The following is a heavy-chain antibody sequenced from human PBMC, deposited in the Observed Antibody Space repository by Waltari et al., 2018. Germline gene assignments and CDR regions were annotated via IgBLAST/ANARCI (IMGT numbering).Heavy chain of an antibody. CDR3: ARDGESGFDY. V-gene: IGHV3-48*04. J-gene: IGHJ4*02. D-gene: IGHD2-21*01. CDR2: ISSSSSTI. CDR1: GFTFSSYS. Sequence: EVQLVESGGGLVQPGGSLRLSCAASGFTFSSYSMNWVRQAPGKGLEWVSYISSSSSTIDYAYSVKGRFTISRDNATNSLYLQMNSLRAEDTAVYYCARDGESGFDYWGQGTLVTVSS.